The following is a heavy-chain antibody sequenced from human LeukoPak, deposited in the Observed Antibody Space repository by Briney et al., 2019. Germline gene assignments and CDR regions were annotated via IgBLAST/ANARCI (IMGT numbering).Heavy chain of an antibody. Sequence: ASVKVSCKASGYTFTSYGISWVRQAPGQGLEWMGWISAYNGNTNYAQKLQGRVTMATDTSTSTAYMELRSLRSDDTAVYYCARDPVGRDGYNQGEVVDYWGQGTLVTVSS. D-gene: IGHD5-24*01. CDR2: ISAYNGNT. J-gene: IGHJ4*02. CDR1: GYTFTSYG. CDR3: ARDPVGRDGYNQGEVVDY. V-gene: IGHV1-18*01.